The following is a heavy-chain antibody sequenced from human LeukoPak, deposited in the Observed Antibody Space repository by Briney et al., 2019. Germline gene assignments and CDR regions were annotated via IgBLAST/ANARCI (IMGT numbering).Heavy chain of an antibody. J-gene: IGHJ2*01. CDR3: AKDPAAMPPYWYFDL. Sequence: SLRLSCAASGFTFDDYAMHWVRQAPGKGLEWVSGISWNSGSIGYADSVKGRFTISRDNAKNSLYLQMNSLRAEDTALYYCAKDPAAMPPYWYFDLWGRGTLVTASS. D-gene: IGHD2-2*01. CDR1: GFTFDDYA. CDR2: ISWNSGSI. V-gene: IGHV3-9*01.